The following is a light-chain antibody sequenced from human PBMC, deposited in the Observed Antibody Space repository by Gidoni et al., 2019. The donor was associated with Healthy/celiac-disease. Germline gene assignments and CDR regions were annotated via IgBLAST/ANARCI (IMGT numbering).Light chain of an antibody. J-gene: IGKJ2*01. CDR1: QSVSNNY. V-gene: IGKV3-20*01. CDR2: GAS. Sequence: EIVLTQSPGTLSLSPGERATLSCRASQSVSNNYLAWYQQKPGQAPRLLIYGASSRATGIPKRFSGSGSGTDFTLAIRRLDPEDFAVYYCQQYGNSPYTFGQGTKLDIK. CDR3: QQYGNSPYT.